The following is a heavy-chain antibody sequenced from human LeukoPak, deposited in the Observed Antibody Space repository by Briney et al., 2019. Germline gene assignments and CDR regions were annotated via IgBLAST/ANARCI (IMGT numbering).Heavy chain of an antibody. CDR2: INPNSGGT. Sequence: ASVKVSCKASGYTFTGYYMHWVRQAPGQGLEWMGWINPNSGGTNYAQKFQGRVTMTRDTSISTAYMELSRLRSDDTAVYYCARVPETEDYYDSSGCFDYWGQGTLVTVSS. CDR1: GYTFTGYY. CDR3: ARVPETEDYYDSSGCFDY. V-gene: IGHV1-2*02. D-gene: IGHD3-22*01. J-gene: IGHJ4*02.